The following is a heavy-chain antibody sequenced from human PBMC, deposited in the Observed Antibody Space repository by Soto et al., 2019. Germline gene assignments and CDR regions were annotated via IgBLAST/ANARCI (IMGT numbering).Heavy chain of an antibody. V-gene: IGHV4-4*02. D-gene: IGHD2-15*01. CDR1: GGSISSGDW. CDR2: IYHSGST. CDR3: ARDRVVVVVAATRPYYYYGTDV. J-gene: IGHJ6*02. Sequence: SETLSLTCAVFGGSISSGDWWSWVRQPPGKGLEWIGEIYHSGSTNYNPSLKSQVTISVDKSKNQFYLKLGSVTAADTAVYYCARDRVVVVVAATRPYYYYGTDVWGQGTTVT.